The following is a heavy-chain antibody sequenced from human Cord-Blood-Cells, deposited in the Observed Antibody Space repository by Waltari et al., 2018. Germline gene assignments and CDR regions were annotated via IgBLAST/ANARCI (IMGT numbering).Heavy chain of an antibody. D-gene: IGHD2-2*02. Sequence: QVQLVQSGAEVKKPGSSVKVSCKASGGTFSSYAISWVRQAPGQGLEWMGEIIPSFGTGNYAQNFQGRVTINADESTSTAYRELSSLRSEDTAVYYCARGGPCSSTSCYTWWFDPWGQGTLVTVSS. CDR3: ARGGPCSSTSCYTWWFDP. V-gene: IGHV1-69*01. J-gene: IGHJ5*02. CDR2: IIPSFGTG. CDR1: GGTFSSYA.